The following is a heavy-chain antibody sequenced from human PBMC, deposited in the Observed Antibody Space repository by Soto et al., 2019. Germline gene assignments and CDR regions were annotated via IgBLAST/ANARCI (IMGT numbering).Heavy chain of an antibody. D-gene: IGHD4-17*01. J-gene: IGHJ4*02. Sequence: SETLSLTCAVYGGSFSGYYWSWIRQPPGKGLEWIGEINHSGSTNYNPSLKSRVTISVDTSKNQFSLKLSSVTAADTAVYYCASDIYGDYPRYWGQGTLVTVSS. CDR1: GGSFSGYY. CDR2: INHSGST. CDR3: ASDIYGDYPRY. V-gene: IGHV4-34*01.